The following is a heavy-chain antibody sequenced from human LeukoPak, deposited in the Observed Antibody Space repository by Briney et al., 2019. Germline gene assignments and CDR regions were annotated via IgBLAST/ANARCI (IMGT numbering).Heavy chain of an antibody. D-gene: IGHD3-22*01. CDR2: ISAYNGNT. J-gene: IGHJ4*02. Sequence: ASVKVSCKASGCTFTSYGISWVRQAPGQGLEWMGWISAYNGNTNYAQKLQGRVTMTTDTSTSTAYMELRSLRSDDTAVYYCARGGPIDTYYYDSSGYSDFDYWGQGTLVTVSS. CDR1: GCTFTSYG. CDR3: ARGGPIDTYYYDSSGYSDFDY. V-gene: IGHV1-18*01.